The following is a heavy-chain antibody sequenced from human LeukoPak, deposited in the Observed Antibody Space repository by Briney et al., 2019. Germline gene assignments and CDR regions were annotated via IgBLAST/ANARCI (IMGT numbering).Heavy chain of an antibody. CDR2: INHSGST. CDR3: ARGHRITIFGVVYYYYYYGMDV. Sequence: SETLSLTCAVYGGSFSGYYWSWIRQPPGKGLEWIGEINHSGSTNYNPSLKSRVTMSVYTSKNQFALKLSSVTAADTAVYYCARGHRITIFGVVYYYYYYGMDVWGQGTTVTVSS. CDR1: GGSFSGYY. J-gene: IGHJ6*02. V-gene: IGHV4-34*01. D-gene: IGHD3-3*01.